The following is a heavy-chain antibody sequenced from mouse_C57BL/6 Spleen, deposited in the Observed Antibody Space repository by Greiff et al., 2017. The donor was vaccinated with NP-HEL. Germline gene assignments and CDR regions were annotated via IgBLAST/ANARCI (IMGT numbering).Heavy chain of an antibody. CDR3: ERGNYDSNFLYFDD. J-gene: IGHJ2*01. CDR1: GYSFTDYN. Sequence: VQLQQSGPELVKPGASVKISCKASGYSFTDYNMNWVKQSNGKSLEWIGVINPNYGTTSYNQKFKGKATLTVDQSSSTAYMQLNSLTSEDSAFYYCERGNYDSNFLYFDDWGQGTTLTVSS. V-gene: IGHV1-39*01. CDR2: INPNYGTT. D-gene: IGHD2-5*01.